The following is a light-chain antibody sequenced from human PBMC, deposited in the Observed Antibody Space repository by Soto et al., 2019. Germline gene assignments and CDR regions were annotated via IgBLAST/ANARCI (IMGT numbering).Light chain of an antibody. CDR1: STDVGGNKY. CDR2: EVS. CDR3: SSYSTGSTLVV. J-gene: IGLJ1*01. V-gene: IGLV2-14*01. Sequence: QPALAQPASVSGSPGQSITISCTGSSTDVGGNKYVSWYQQHPGKAPKLIIYEVSYRPSGVSNRFSGSKSGNTASLTISGLRAEDEADYYCSSYSTGSTLVVFGSGTKVTVL.